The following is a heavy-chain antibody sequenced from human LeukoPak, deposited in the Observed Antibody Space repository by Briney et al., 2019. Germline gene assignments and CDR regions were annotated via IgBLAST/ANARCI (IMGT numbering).Heavy chain of an antibody. V-gene: IGHV3-7*04. J-gene: IGHJ4*02. D-gene: IGHD2-15*01. CDR1: GFTFRSYW. Sequence: GGSLRLSCAASGFTFRSYWMSWLRQAPGKGLEWVANIKQDGSEKYYVDSVKGRFTISRDNAKNSLYLQMNSLRAEDTAVYYCARDGSLFDYWGQGTLVTVSS. CDR2: IKQDGSEK. CDR3: ARDGSLFDY.